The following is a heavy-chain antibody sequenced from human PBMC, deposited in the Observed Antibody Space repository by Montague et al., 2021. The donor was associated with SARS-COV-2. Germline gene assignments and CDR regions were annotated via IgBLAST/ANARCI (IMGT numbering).Heavy chain of an antibody. J-gene: IGHJ4*02. D-gene: IGHD3-16*01. CDR1: SGPLSAYY. Sequence: SETLSLTCEVDSGPLSAYYWSWVRQPPGKGLEWIGEIHPYGHTSYNPSLMSRVTLSLGTSSNPFSLKLASATAADTAVYYCARGLDHNKGGGYWGQGILVIVSS. CDR3: ARGLDHNKGGGY. V-gene: IGHV4-34*01. CDR2: IHPYGHT.